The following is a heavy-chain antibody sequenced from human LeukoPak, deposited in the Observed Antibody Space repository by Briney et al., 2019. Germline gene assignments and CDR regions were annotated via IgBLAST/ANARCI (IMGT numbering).Heavy chain of an antibody. V-gene: IGHV1-24*01. CDR1: GYTLNELS. CDR2: FDPEDGET. D-gene: IGHD2-15*01. Sequence: ASVKVSCKVSGYTLNELSMHWVRQAPGKGREWMGGFDPEDGETIYAQKFQGRVTMTEDTSTDTAYMELSRLRSEDTAVYYCATDRSCPDSGGSCYSEVYWGQGTLVTVSS. J-gene: IGHJ4*02. CDR3: ATDRSCPDSGGSCYSEVY.